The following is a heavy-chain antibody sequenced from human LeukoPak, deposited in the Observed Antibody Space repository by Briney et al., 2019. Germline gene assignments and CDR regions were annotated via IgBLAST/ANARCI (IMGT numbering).Heavy chain of an antibody. CDR1: GGSISSGGYY. Sequence: PSETLSLTCTVSGGSISSGGYYWSWIRQHPGKGLEWIGYIYYSGSTYYNPSLKSRVTISVDTSKNQFSLKLSSVTAADTAVYYCARALRLGFGELLYNNWFDPWGQGTLVTVSS. CDR2: IYYSGST. CDR3: ARALRLGFGELLYNNWFDP. J-gene: IGHJ5*02. D-gene: IGHD3-10*01. V-gene: IGHV4-31*03.